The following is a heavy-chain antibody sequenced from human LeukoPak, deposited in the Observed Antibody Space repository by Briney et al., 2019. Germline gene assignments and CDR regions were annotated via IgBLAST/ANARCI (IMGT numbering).Heavy chain of an antibody. Sequence: GESLKISCQGSGYSFTSYWISWVRQMPGKGLEWMGRIDPSDSYTNYSPSFQGHVTISADKSISTAYLQWSSLKASDTAMYYCARHRPPTGPFYYYYGMDVWGQGTTVTVSS. V-gene: IGHV5-10-1*01. CDR1: GYSFTSYW. CDR3: ARHRPPTGPFYYYYGMDV. CDR2: IDPSDSYT. J-gene: IGHJ6*02. D-gene: IGHD2-8*02.